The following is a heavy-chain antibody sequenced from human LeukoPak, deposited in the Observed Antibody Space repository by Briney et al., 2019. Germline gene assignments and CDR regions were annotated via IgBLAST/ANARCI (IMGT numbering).Heavy chain of an antibody. CDR1: GGSISTYY. V-gene: IGHV4-59*01. Sequence: PSETLSLTCTVSGGSISTYYWSWIRQPPGKGLEWIGYIYYTGSTNYNPSLKSRVTISVDTSKNQLSLKLSSVTAADTAVYYCARIEYSGYDFRGGADYWGQGTLVTVSS. CDR2: IYYTGST. CDR3: ARIEYSGYDFRGGADY. J-gene: IGHJ4*02. D-gene: IGHD5-12*01.